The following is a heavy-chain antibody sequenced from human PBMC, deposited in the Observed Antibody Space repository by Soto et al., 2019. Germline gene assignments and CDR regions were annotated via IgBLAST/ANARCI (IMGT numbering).Heavy chain of an antibody. V-gene: IGHV1-18*01. CDR2: ISAYNGNT. CDR3: ARGLITGTTGPYYGMDV. CDR1: GYTFTSYG. D-gene: IGHD1-20*01. Sequence: QVQLVQSGAEVKKPGASVKVSCKASGYTFTSYGISWVRQAPGQGLEWMGCISAYNGNTNYAQKLQGRVTMTTDTSTSTAYMELRSLRSDDTAVYYCARGLITGTTGPYYGMDVWGQGTTVTVSS. J-gene: IGHJ6*02.